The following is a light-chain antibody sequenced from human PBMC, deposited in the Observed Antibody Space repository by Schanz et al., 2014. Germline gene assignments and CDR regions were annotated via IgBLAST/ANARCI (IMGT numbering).Light chain of an antibody. Sequence: DIQMTQSPSTLSASVGDRVTLTCRASQSVSGWLAWYQQKPGRAPNLLIYATSSLESGVPSRFSGSASGTEFTLTISSLQPDDFATYYCQQYNSYSYTFGQGTKLEIK. CDR3: QQYNSYSYT. CDR2: ATS. V-gene: IGKV1-5*03. J-gene: IGKJ2*01. CDR1: QSVSGW.